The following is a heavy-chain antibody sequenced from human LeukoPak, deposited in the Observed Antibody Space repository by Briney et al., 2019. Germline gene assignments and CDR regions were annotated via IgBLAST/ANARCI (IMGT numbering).Heavy chain of an antibody. D-gene: IGHD5-12*01. CDR2: ISSSGSTI. V-gene: IGHV3-48*04. J-gene: IGHJ4*02. Sequence: GGSLRLSCAASGFTFSSYSMNWVRQAPGKGLEWVSYISSSGSTIYYADSVKGRFTISRDNAKNSLYLQMNSLRAEDTAVYYCAREGGYDYGPFDYWGQGTLVTVSS. CDR3: AREGGYDYGPFDY. CDR1: GFTFSSYS.